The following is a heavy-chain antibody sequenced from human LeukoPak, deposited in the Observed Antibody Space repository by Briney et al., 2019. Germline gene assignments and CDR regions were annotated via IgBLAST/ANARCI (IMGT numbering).Heavy chain of an antibody. CDR1: GGTFSGYY. V-gene: IGHV4-34*01. CDR3: ARGLVSKYYYDSSGYYYVTFDAFDI. Sequence: SETLSLTCAVYGGTFSGYYWSWIRQPPGHGLEWIGVINLGRATNYNQSLNSRTTITVDTSKNQFSLELSSVTAADTAVYYCARGLVSKYYYDSSGYYYVTFDAFDIWGQGTMVTVSS. CDR2: INLGRAT. D-gene: IGHD3-22*01. J-gene: IGHJ3*02.